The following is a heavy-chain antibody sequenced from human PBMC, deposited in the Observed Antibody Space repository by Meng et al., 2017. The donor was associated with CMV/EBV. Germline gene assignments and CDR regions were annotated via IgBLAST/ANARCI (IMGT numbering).Heavy chain of an antibody. CDR2: IRYDGSNK. CDR3: AKRKGGYSYGDFDY. V-gene: IGHV3-30*02. D-gene: IGHD5-18*01. Sequence: GGSLRLSCAASGFTFSSYGMHWVRQAPGKGLEWVAFIRYDGSNKYYADSVKGRFTISRDNSKNTLYLQMNSLRAEDTAVYYCAKRKGGYSYGDFDYWGQGTLVIVSS. CDR1: GFTFSSYG. J-gene: IGHJ4*02.